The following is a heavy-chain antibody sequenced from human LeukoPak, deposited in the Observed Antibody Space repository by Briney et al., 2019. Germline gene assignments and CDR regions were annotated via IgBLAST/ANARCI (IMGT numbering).Heavy chain of an antibody. CDR2: IWYDGSNK. V-gene: IGHV3-33*01. Sequence: PGGSLRLSCAASGFTFSSYGMHWVRQAPGKGLEWVAVIWYDGSNKYYADSGKGRFTISRDNSKNTLYLQMNSLRAEDTAVYYCARDGYYYDSSGYSHPHYYYYYGMDVWGQGTTVTVSS. CDR1: GFTFSSYG. D-gene: IGHD3-22*01. J-gene: IGHJ6*02. CDR3: ARDGYYYDSSGYSHPHYYYYYGMDV.